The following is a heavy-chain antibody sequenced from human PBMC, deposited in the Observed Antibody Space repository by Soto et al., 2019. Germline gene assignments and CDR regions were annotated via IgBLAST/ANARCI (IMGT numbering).Heavy chain of an antibody. J-gene: IGHJ5*02. Sequence: PCVTVADKCSFAACSVSGNFITWIQQPAGKGLECIGRIHGSGSPSYNPSLKTRLTLSVDTSNNHISLSLRSFTAADTAVYYCARAFQSATMTRGGPLAHHSFGPWGQGTLVTVS. D-gene: IGHD3-10*01. CDR1: ACSVSGNF. V-gene: IGHV4-4*07. CDR2: IHGSGSP. CDR3: ARAFQSATMTRGGPLAHHSFGP.